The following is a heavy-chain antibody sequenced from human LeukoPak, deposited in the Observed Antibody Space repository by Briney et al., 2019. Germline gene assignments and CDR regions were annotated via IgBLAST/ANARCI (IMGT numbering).Heavy chain of an antibody. J-gene: IGHJ4*02. Sequence: GGSLRLSCAASGFTFSSYAMSWVRQAPGKGLEWVSAISGSGGSTYYADSVKGRFTISRDNSKNTLYLQMNSLGAEDTAVYYCAKMVIAAADTGYYFDYWGQGTLVTVSS. CDR1: GFTFSSYA. CDR2: ISGSGGST. V-gene: IGHV3-23*01. D-gene: IGHD6-13*01. CDR3: AKMVIAAADTGYYFDY.